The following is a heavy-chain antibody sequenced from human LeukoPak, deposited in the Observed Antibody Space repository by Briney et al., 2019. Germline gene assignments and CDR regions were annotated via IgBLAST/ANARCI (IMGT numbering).Heavy chain of an antibody. D-gene: IGHD6-13*01. CDR3: AKVTAAAGTYYYYYGMDV. CDR2: ISYDGSNK. J-gene: IGHJ6*02. Sequence: GRSLRLSCAASGFTFSSYGMHWVRQAPGKGLEWVAVISYDGSNKYYADSVKGRFTISRDNSRNTLYLQMNSLRAEDTAVYYCAKVTAAAGTYYYYYGMDVWGQGTTVTVSS. V-gene: IGHV3-30*18. CDR1: GFTFSSYG.